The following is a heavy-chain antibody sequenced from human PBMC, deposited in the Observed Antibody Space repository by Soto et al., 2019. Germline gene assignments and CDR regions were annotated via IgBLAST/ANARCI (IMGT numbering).Heavy chain of an antibody. CDR2: ISGSGGGT. V-gene: IGHV3-23*01. D-gene: IGHD4-17*01. CDR3: AKADYGDYTDTFDI. J-gene: IGHJ3*02. CDR1: GFTFSSYA. Sequence: GGSLSLSCAASGFTFSSYAMTWVRQAPGKGLEWVSGISGSGGGTDYADSVKGRFTISRDNSKNTVYLQMNSLRAEDTAVYYCAKADYGDYTDTFDIWGQGTMVTVSS.